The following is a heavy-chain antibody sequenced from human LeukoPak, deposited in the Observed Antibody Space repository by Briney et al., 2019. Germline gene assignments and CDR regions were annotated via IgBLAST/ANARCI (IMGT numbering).Heavy chain of an antibody. CDR2: LSGSGVST. V-gene: IGHV3-23*01. D-gene: IGHD4-17*01. CDR1: GFTFSSYA. Sequence: GGSLRLSCAASGFTFSSYAMSWVRQAPGKGLEWVSALSGSGVSTYYADSVKGRFTISRDNSKNTLYLQINSLRAEDTAVYYCAKEVGYDYGDYHPGYWGQGTLVTVSS. J-gene: IGHJ4*02. CDR3: AKEVGYDYGDYHPGY.